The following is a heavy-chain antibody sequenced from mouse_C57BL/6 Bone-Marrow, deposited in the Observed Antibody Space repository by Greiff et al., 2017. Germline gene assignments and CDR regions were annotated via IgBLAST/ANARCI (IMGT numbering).Heavy chain of an antibody. CDR3: ERGGVLLAY. J-gene: IGHJ3*01. CDR2: IYPGDGDT. CDR1: GYAFSSSW. Sequence: QVQLQQSGPELVKPGASVKISCEASGYAFSSSWMNWVKQRPGKGLEWIGRIYPGDGDTNYNGKFKGKATLTADKSSSTAYMQLSSLTSEDSGVYFCERGGVLLAYWGQGTLVTVSA. V-gene: IGHV1-82*01. D-gene: IGHD1-1*01.